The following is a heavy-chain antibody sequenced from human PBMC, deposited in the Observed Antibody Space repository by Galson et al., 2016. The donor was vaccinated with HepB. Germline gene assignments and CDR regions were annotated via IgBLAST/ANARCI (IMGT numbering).Heavy chain of an antibody. D-gene: IGHD3-10*01. V-gene: IGHV5-10-1*01. Sequence: QSGAEVKKPGESLRISCKGSGYIFASYWINWVRQMPGKGLEWMGRMDPSDSYTNYNPSFEGHVTFSAARSINSAYLQWTTLKASDTAIYYCASGGGLDFWGQGTLVSVSS. CDR1: GYIFASYW. CDR3: ASGGGLDF. CDR2: MDPSDSYT. J-gene: IGHJ4*02.